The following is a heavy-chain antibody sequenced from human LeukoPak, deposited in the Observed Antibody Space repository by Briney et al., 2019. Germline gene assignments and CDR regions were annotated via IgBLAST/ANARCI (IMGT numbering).Heavy chain of an antibody. V-gene: IGHV3-21*01. CDR1: GFTFSSYS. J-gene: IGHJ5*02. CDR2: ISSSSSYI. CDR3: ARESVATVNWFDP. Sequence: PGGSLRLSCAASGFTFSSYSMNWVRQAPGKGLEWVSSISSSSSYIYYADSVKGRFTISRDNAKNSLYLQMNSLRAEDTAMYYCARESVATVNWFDPWGQGTLVTVSS. D-gene: IGHD5-12*01.